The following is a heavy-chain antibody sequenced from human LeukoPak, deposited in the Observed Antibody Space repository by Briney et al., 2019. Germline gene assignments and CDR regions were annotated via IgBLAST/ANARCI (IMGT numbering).Heavy chain of an antibody. Sequence: SETLSLTCTVSGGSISGSHWSWIRQPPGKGLEWIGYIHYSGRTNYSPSLKSRVTISMNTSKNQFSLKLSSVTAADTAVYYCARLVVTSALDWCDPWGQGTLVTVSS. CDR1: GGSISGSH. CDR2: IHYSGRT. V-gene: IGHV4-59*01. J-gene: IGHJ5*02. D-gene: IGHD2-21*02. CDR3: ARLVVTSALDWCDP.